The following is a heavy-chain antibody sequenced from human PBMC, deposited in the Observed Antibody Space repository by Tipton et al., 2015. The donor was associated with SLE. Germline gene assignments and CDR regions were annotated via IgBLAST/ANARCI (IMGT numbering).Heavy chain of an antibody. CDR3: TTSVRVKYYFDY. Sequence: QLVQSGGGLVKPGGSLRLSCAASGFTFSNAWMSWVRQAPGKGLEWVGRIKSKTDGGTTDYAAPVKGRFTISRDGSKNTLYLQMNSLKTEDTAVYYCTTSVRVKYYFDYWGQRTLLTVSS. J-gene: IGHJ4*02. D-gene: IGHD3-10*01. CDR1: GFTFSNAW. V-gene: IGHV3-15*01. CDR2: IKSKTDGGTT.